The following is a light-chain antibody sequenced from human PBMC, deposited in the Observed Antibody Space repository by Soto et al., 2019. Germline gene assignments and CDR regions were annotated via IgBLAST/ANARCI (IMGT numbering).Light chain of an antibody. Sequence: QSALTQPASVSGSPGQSITISCTGTSSDVGGYNYVSWYQQHPGKAPKLMIYDVTNRPSGVSNRFSGSKSGSTASLTISGLQAEDEADYYCSSYTSSNTPYVIFGGGTKLTVL. J-gene: IGLJ2*01. CDR1: SSDVGGYNY. CDR3: SSYTSSNTPYVI. V-gene: IGLV2-14*03. CDR2: DVT.